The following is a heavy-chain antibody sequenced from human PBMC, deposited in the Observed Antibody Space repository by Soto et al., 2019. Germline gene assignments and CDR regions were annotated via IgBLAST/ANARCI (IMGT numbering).Heavy chain of an antibody. CDR2: IKSKTDGGTT. Sequence: EVQLVESGRDLVKPGGSLRLSCVASGFTFSNTWMTWVRQVPGKGLEWGGRIKSKTDGGTTGYAAPVKGRFTISRDYSESALFLQMNTLKTEYTAVYYCAKVKADTGAAASLEYWGQGTEVTVSS. V-gene: IGHV3-15*01. D-gene: IGHD6-13*01. CDR1: GFTFSNTW. CDR3: AKVKADTGAAASLEY. J-gene: IGHJ4*02.